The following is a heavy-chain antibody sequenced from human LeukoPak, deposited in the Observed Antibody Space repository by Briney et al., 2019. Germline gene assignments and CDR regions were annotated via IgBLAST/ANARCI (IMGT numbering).Heavy chain of an antibody. J-gene: IGHJ4*02. CDR2: ISGSGGGT. V-gene: IGHV3-23*01. CDR3: AKDRGRTWVQVAN. CDR1: GFTFSSDA. D-gene: IGHD2-15*01. Sequence: GGSLRLSCIGTGFTFSSDAMGWVRQAPGKGLEWVSGISGSGGGTYYADSVKSRFTISRDDSKNTLYLQMNSLRVEDTAVYYCAKDRGRTWVQVANWGQGTLVTVSS.